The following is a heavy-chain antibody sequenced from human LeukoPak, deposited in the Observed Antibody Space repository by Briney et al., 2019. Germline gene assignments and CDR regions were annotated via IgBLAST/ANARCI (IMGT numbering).Heavy chain of an antibody. J-gene: IGHJ4*02. CDR3: ARKGAQGQLWLGPRLYYFDY. CDR1: GGSFSGYY. Sequence: SETLSLTWAVDGGSFSGYYWSWIRQPPRKGLEWIGEINHSGSTNYNPSLKSRVTISVNTSKNQFSLKLSSVTDADTAVYYCARKGAQGQLWLGPRLYYFDYWGQGTLVTVSS. D-gene: IGHD5-18*01. CDR2: INHSGST. V-gene: IGHV4-34*01.